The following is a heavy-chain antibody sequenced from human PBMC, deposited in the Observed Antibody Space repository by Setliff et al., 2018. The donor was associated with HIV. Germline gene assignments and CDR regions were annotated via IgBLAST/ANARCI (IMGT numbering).Heavy chain of an antibody. CDR2: INPDSGGA. J-gene: IGHJ4*02. Sequence: ASVKVSCKTSGYTFTDYYMQWVRQAPGQGLEWMGRINPDSGGANYAQKFQGRVTMTRDTSISTAYMELSSLRSDDTAVYYCARDDRAVATILWGQGTLVTVSS. V-gene: IGHV1-2*06. CDR3: ARDDRAVATIL. D-gene: IGHD5-12*01. CDR1: GYTFTDYY.